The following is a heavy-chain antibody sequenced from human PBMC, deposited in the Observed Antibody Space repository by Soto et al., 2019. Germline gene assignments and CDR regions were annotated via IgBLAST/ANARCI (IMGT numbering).Heavy chain of an antibody. Sequence: EVHLVESGGGPVKPGGSLRISCAASGFTFSGAWMSWVRQAPGKGLEWIGRIKSKVDGGRIDYTASVKGRFSISRDDSVNTLFLQMNSLQTEDTAVYFCTTSVTGTPRAIDYWGQGTLVTVSS. V-gene: IGHV3-15*01. CDR3: TTSVTGTPRAIDY. CDR1: GFTFSGAW. J-gene: IGHJ4*02. D-gene: IGHD1-7*01. CDR2: IKSKVDGGRI.